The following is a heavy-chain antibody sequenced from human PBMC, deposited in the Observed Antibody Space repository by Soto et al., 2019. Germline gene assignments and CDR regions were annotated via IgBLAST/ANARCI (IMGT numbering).Heavy chain of an antibody. D-gene: IGHD1-26*01. CDR2: FYPRDSAA. CDR3: TRGGKDGSLVFGLEV. V-gene: IGHV5-51*01. J-gene: IGHJ6*02. Sequence: GESLKISCVGSGYSFTTHWVAWVRQMPGKGLEWMGIFYPRDSAATYSPSFQGQVTMSADKSSSTAYLQWNSLQASDTAIYYCTRGGKDGSLVFGLEVWGQGTTVTVSS. CDR1: GYSFTTHW.